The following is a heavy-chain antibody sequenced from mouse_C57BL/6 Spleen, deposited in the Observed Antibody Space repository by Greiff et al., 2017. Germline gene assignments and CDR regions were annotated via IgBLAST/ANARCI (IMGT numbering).Heavy chain of an antibody. CDR2: IDPETGGT. CDR1: GYTFTDYE. J-gene: IGHJ2*01. D-gene: IGHD2-3*01. CDR3: TYYDGYYVGY. Sequence: QVQLQQSGAELVRPGASVTLSCKASGYTFTDYEMHWVKQTPVHGLEWIGAIDPETGGTAYNQKFKGKAILTADKSSSTAYMELRSLTSEDSAVYYCTYYDGYYVGYWGQGTTLTVSS. V-gene: IGHV1-15*01.